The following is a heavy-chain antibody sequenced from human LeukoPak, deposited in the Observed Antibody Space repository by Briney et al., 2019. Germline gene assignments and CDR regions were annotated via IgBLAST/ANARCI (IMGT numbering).Heavy chain of an antibody. V-gene: IGHV3-48*02. D-gene: IGHD3-10*01. CDR1: GFTFSRYS. Sequence: GGSLRLSCAASGFTFSRYSMNWVRQAPGKGLEWVSYISSSSSTVYYADSLKGRFTISRDNAKNSLYLQMNSLRDEDTAVYYCARAQTYYVSGSYLYWGQGTLVAVSS. J-gene: IGHJ4*02. CDR3: ARAQTYYVSGSYLY. CDR2: ISSSSSTV.